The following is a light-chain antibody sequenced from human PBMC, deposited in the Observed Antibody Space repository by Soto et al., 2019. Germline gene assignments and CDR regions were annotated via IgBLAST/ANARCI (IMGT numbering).Light chain of an antibody. V-gene: IGKV3-11*01. CDR3: QQRSNWPLMYT. Sequence: EIVLTQSPCTLSLSPGERATLSCRSSQSVSSYLAWYQPKPGQAPRLLLYDASNRATGIPARFSGSGSGTDFTLTISSLEPEDFAVYYCQQRSNWPLMYTFGQGTRLEIK. CDR2: DAS. J-gene: IGKJ5*01. CDR1: QSVSSY.